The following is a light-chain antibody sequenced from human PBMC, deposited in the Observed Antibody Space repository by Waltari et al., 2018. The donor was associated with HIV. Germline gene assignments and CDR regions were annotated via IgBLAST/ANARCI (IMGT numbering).Light chain of an antibody. CDR1: QSVSSSY. CDR2: GAP. Sequence: EIVMTQSPATLSLSPEERATLSCRASQSVSSSYLSWYQQKPGQAARLLIYGAPTRATGIPARFSGSGSGTDFTLTISSLQPEDFAVYYCQQDYNLPLTFGGGTKVKIK. V-gene: IGKV3D-7*01. J-gene: IGKJ4*01. CDR3: QQDYNLPLT.